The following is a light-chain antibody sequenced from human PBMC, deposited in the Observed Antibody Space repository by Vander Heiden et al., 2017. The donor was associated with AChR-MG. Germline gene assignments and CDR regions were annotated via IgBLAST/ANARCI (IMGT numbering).Light chain of an antibody. CDR1: KSKMGSNY. V-gene: IGLV1-51*02. CDR2: ENN. CDR3: GTWDSSLSAGV. J-gene: IGLJ2*01. Sequence: QSVLTQPPSVFAAPGQKVTISCSGSKSKMGSNYVSWYQQFPGTAPRLLISENNKRPSGIPDRFSGSKSGTSATMAITGLQTEDEADYYCGTWDSSLSAGVFGGGTKLTVL.